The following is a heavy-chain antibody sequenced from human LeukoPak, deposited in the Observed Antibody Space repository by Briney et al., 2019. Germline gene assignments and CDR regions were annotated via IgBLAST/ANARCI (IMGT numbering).Heavy chain of an antibody. CDR2: ISGSGSNT. Sequence: GGSLRLSCAASGFTFNNYAMSWVRQAPGKGLEWVSVISGSGSNTYYADSVKGRFTISRDNSENTLYLQMNSLRAEDTAIYYWAKSFDYDVLTGQDYWGQGTLVTVSS. J-gene: IGHJ4*02. CDR3: AKSFDYDVLTGQDY. D-gene: IGHD3-9*01. CDR1: GFTFNNYA. V-gene: IGHV3-23*01.